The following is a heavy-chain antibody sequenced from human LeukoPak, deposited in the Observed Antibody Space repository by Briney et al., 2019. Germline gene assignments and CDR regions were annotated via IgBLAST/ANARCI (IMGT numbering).Heavy chain of an antibody. CDR3: ARGPARPVVAATSGAFDI. CDR1: GFTFSSYS. J-gene: IGHJ3*02. CDR2: ISSNSSTI. V-gene: IGHV3-48*04. Sequence: KTGGSLRLSCAASGFTFSSYSMNWVRQAPGKGLEWVSYISSNSSTIYYADSVKGRFTISRDNAKNSLYLQMNSLRAEDTAVYYCARGPARPVVAATSGAFDIWGQGTMVTVSS. D-gene: IGHD2-15*01.